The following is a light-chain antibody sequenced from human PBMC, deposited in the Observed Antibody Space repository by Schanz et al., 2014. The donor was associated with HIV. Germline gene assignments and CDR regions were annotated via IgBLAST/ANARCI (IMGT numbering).Light chain of an antibody. J-gene: IGLJ3*02. Sequence: QSVLTQPPSVSAAPGQKVTISCSGSGSNIGSNYVSWYQQLPGTAPKLLIYDNNQRPSGIPDRFSGSKSATSATLAITGLQTGDEADYYCGTWDSSLSVWVFGGGTKLTVL. CDR3: GTWDSSLSVWV. CDR1: GSNIGSNY. CDR2: DNN. V-gene: IGLV1-51*01.